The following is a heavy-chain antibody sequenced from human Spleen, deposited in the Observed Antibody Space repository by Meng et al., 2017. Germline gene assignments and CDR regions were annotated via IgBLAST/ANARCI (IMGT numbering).Heavy chain of an antibody. CDR2: IYDSGRT. Sequence: SETLSLTCTVSDDSISSYYWGWIRQAPGKGLEWIGSIYDSGRTYYNPSLKSRVNISVDTSKSQFSLKLSSVTAADTAVYYCARLGFSSRVYWGQGTLVTVSS. V-gene: IGHV4-38-2*02. D-gene: IGHD6-13*01. J-gene: IGHJ4*02. CDR1: DDSISSYY. CDR3: ARLGFSSRVY.